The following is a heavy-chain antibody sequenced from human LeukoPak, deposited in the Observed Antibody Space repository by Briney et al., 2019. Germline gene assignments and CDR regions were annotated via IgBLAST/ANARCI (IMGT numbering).Heavy chain of an antibody. CDR2: IRYDGSNK. CDR3: ARAGLLWFGELLQPPDY. Sequence: PGGSLRLSCAASGFTFSSYGMHWVRQAPGKGLEWVAFIRYDGSNKYYADSVKGRCTISRDNSKNTLYLQMNSLRAEDTAVYYCARAGLLWFGELLQPPDYWGQGTLVTVSS. D-gene: IGHD3-10*01. J-gene: IGHJ4*02. V-gene: IGHV3-30*02. CDR1: GFTFSSYG.